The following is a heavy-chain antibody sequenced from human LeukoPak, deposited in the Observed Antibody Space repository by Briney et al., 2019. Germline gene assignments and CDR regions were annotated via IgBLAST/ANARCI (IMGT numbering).Heavy chain of an antibody. CDR2: IRSKANSYAT. V-gene: IGHV3-73*01. CDR1: GFTFSGSA. Sequence: GRSLRLSCAASGFTFSGSAMHWVRQASGKGLEWVGRIRSKANSYATAYAASVKGRFTISRDDSKNTAYLQMNSLKTEDTAVYYCTRPAPSDYWGQGTLVTVSS. CDR3: TRPAPSDY. J-gene: IGHJ4*02.